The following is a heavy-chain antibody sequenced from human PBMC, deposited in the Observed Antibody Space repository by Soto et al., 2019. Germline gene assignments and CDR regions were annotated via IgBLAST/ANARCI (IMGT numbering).Heavy chain of an antibody. D-gene: IGHD3-3*01. J-gene: IGHJ6*02. Sequence: GASVKVSCKASGYTFIGYYMHWVRQAPGQGLEWMGWINANSGGTNYAQKFKGRVTMTRDTSTSTAYMDLSSLRSDDTAVYYCAPSRLTIFGPLDVWGQGTTVTVS. V-gene: IGHV1-2*02. CDR1: GYTFIGYY. CDR2: INANSGGT. CDR3: APSRLTIFGPLDV.